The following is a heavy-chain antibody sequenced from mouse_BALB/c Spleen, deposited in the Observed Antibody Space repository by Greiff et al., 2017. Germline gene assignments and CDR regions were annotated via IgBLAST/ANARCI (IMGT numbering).Heavy chain of an antibody. Sequence: QVQLKESGPGLVAPSQSLSITCTVSGFSLTGYGVNWVRQPPGKGLEWLGMIWGDGSTDYNSALKSRLSISKDNSKSQVFLKMNSLQTDDTARYYCAREDYDGPLAYWGQGTLVTVSA. CDR1: GFSLTGYG. J-gene: IGHJ3*01. CDR3: AREDYDGPLAY. V-gene: IGHV2-6-7*01. D-gene: IGHD2-4*01. CDR2: IWGDGST.